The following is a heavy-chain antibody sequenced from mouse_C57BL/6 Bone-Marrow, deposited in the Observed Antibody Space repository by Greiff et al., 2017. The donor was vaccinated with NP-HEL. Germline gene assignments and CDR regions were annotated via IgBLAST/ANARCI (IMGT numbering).Heavy chain of an antibody. CDR1: GYTFTSYG. J-gene: IGHJ3*01. CDR3: ASPYYGSSSWFAY. CDR2: IYPRSGNT. Sequence: QVQLQQSGAELARPGASVKLSCKASGYTFTSYGISWVKQRTGQGLEWIGEIYPRSGNTYYNEKFKGKATLTADKSSSTAYMELRSLTSEDSAVYFWASPYYGSSSWFAYWGQGTLVTVSA. V-gene: IGHV1-81*01. D-gene: IGHD1-1*01.